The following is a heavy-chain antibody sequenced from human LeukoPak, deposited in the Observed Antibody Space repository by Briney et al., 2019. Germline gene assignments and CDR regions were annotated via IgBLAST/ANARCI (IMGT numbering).Heavy chain of an antibody. V-gene: IGHV4-59*08. Sequence: SETLSLTCSVSGASITRYYWNWIRQSPGKGLEWIAYTYYSGTTNYNPSLKSRVTISVDTSKNQFSLKLSSVTAADTAVYYCARHLPYYYYMDVWGKGTTVTVSS. CDR1: GASITRYY. CDR2: TYYSGTT. J-gene: IGHJ6*03. CDR3: ARHLPYYYYMDV.